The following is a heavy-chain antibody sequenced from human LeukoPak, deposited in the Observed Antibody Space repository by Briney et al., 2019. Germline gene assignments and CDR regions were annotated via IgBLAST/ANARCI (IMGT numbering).Heavy chain of an antibody. Sequence: GGSPRLSCAASGFSISDHYMSWIRQSPGKGLEWISYVTSSGSSTKYADSVKGRFTISRGNAKNSVALQMNSLRAEDTAVYYCTRERRGSYYAFESWGQGTLVTVSS. CDR2: VTSSGSST. D-gene: IGHD3-10*01. CDR1: GFSISDHY. J-gene: IGHJ4*02. CDR3: TRERRGSYYAFES. V-gene: IGHV3-11*01.